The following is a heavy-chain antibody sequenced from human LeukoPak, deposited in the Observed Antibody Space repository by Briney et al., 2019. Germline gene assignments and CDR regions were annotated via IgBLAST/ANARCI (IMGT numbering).Heavy chain of an antibody. D-gene: IGHD3-10*01. CDR2: IESNGLT. Sequence: GALRLSCVASGFTFSSYWMHWVRQVPGKGLMWVSRIESNGLTLYADSVRDRFTISRDNGKSTIYLQMNSLRVDDTAIYYCAKAATYFYGSVTYDWFESWGQGTLVTVSS. CDR1: GFTFSSYW. J-gene: IGHJ5*01. V-gene: IGHV3-74*01. CDR3: AKAATYFYGSVTYDWFES.